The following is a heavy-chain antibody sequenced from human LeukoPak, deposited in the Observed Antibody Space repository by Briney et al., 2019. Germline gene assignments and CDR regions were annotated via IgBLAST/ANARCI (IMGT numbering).Heavy chain of an antibody. Sequence: SETLSLTCTVSGGSISSGDYYWSWIRQPSGKGLEWIGYVYYSGSTYYNPSLKSRVTISVDTSKNQFSLKLSSVTAADTAVYYCARGVRNSSSWYVGRGHFDYWGQGTLVTVSS. D-gene: IGHD6-13*01. V-gene: IGHV4-30-4*01. CDR1: GGSISSGDYY. CDR2: VYYSGST. J-gene: IGHJ4*02. CDR3: ARGVRNSSSWYVGRGHFDY.